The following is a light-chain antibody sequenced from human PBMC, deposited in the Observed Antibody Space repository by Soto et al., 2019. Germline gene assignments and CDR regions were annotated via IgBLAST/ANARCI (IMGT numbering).Light chain of an antibody. V-gene: IGKV3-15*01. CDR1: QSVSGN. CDR2: DTS. CDR3: QQYNKWPA. J-gene: IGKJ5*01. Sequence: EIVMTQSPATLSVSPGERATLSCRASQSVSGNLAWYQQKPGQAPRLLIYDTSSRATAIPARFSGSGSGTEFTLTISSLQSEDLAVYCCQQYNKWPAFGQGTRLEIK.